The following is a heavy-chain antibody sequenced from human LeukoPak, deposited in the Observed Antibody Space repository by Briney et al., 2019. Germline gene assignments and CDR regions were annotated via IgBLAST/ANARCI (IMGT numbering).Heavy chain of an antibody. V-gene: IGHV3-30*18. CDR3: AKDTPSLHY. J-gene: IGHJ4*02. CDR2: ISYDGSNK. Sequence: GGSLRLSCAASGFTFSSYGMHWVRQAPGKGLEWVAVISYDGSNKYYADSVKGRFTISRDNSKNTLYLQMNSLRAEDTAVYYCAKDTPSLHYWGQGTLVTVSS. CDR1: GFTFSSYG.